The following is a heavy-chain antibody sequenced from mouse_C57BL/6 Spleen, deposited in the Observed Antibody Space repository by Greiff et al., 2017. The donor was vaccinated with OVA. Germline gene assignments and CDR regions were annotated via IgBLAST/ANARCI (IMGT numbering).Heavy chain of an antibody. V-gene: IGHV2-2*01. Sequence: VKLEESGPGLVQPSQSLSITCTVSGFSLTSYGVHWVRQSPGKGLEWLGVIWSGGSTDYNAAFISRLSISKDNSKSQVFFKMNSLQADDTAIYYCARNDGGNHYAMDYWGQGTSVTVSS. CDR3: ARNDGGNHYAMDY. CDR2: IWSGGST. D-gene: IGHD1-1*02. CDR1: GFSLTSYG. J-gene: IGHJ4*01.